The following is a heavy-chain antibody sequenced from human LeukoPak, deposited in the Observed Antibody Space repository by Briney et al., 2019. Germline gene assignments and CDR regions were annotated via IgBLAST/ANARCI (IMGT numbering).Heavy chain of an antibody. V-gene: IGHV4-31*03. Sequence: SETLSLTCTVSGGSISSGGYYWSWIRQHPGKGLEWIGYIYYSGSTYYNPSLKSRVTISVDTSKNQFSLKLSSVTAADTAVYYCARDSSGPDYHYGMDVWGQGTTVTVSS. J-gene: IGHJ6*02. CDR3: ARDSSGPDYHYGMDV. CDR1: GGSISSGGYY. D-gene: IGHD3-22*01. CDR2: IYYSGST.